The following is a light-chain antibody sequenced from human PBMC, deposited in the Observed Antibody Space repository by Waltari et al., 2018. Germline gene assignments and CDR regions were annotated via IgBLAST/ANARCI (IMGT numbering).Light chain of an antibody. CDR3: QQYYSTPYT. J-gene: IGKJ2*01. CDR2: WAY. V-gene: IGKV4-1*01. CDR1: QSVLYSSNNKNY. Sequence: DIVMTQSPDSLAVSLGERANINCKSSQSVLYSSNNKNYLAWYQQKPGQSPKLLIYWAYTRESGVPDRFSGSGSGTDFTLTISSLQAEDVAVYYCQQYYSTPYTFGQGTKLEIK.